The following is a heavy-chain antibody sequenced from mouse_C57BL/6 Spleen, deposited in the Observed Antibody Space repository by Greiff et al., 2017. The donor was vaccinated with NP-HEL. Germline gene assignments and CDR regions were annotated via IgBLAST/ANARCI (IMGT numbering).Heavy chain of an antibody. Sequence: VQLQQSGPELVKPGATVKISCKASGYSFTDYNMNWVKQSNGKSLEWIGVINPNYGTTSYNQKFKGKATLTVDQSSSTAYMQLNSLTSEDSAVYYCARSERLRRDYYAMDYWGQGTSVTVSS. CDR2: INPNYGTT. CDR3: ARSERLRRDYYAMDY. J-gene: IGHJ4*01. CDR1: GYSFTDYN. D-gene: IGHD2-4*01. V-gene: IGHV1-39*01.